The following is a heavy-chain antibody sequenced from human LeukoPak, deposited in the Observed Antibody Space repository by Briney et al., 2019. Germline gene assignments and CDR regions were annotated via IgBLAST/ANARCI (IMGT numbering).Heavy chain of an antibody. CDR1: GGSISSSSYY. CDR3: ARGEAAAAADWYFDL. Sequence: SESLSLTCTVSGGSISSSSYYWGWIRQPPGKGLEWIGIIYYSGSTYYNPSLKSRVTISVDTSKNQFSLKLSSVTAADTAVYYCARGEAAAAADWYFDLLGRGPLVTVSS. D-gene: IGHD6-13*01. J-gene: IGHJ2*01. V-gene: IGHV4-39*07. CDR2: IYYSGST.